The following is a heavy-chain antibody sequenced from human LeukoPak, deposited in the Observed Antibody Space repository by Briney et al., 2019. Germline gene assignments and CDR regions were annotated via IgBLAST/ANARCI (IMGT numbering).Heavy chain of an antibody. CDR1: GFTFSGYW. D-gene: IGHD5-24*01. CDR2: IKQDGSEE. J-gene: IGHJ4*02. CDR3: ARGWIDY. V-gene: IGHV3-7*03. Sequence: AGGSLRLSCAASGFTFSGYWMSWVRQAPGKGLEWVANIKQDGSEEYYVDSVKGRFTISRDNAKNSLYLQMNSLRAEDTAVYYCARGWIDYWGQGTLVTVSS.